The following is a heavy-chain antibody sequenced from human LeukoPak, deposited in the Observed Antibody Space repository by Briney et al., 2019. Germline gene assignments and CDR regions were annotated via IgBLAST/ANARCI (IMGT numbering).Heavy chain of an antibody. CDR2: IPFDGSNK. J-gene: IGHJ4*02. CDR3: ATLSVEMATEY. V-gene: IGHV3-30*02. CDR1: GFTFSSYG. Sequence: PGGSLRLSCAASGFTFSSYGMHWVRQTPGKGLEWVAFIPFDGSNKHYADSVKGRFTISRDNSKNTLYLQMNSLRTEDTAVYYCATLSVEMATEYWGQGTLVTVSS. D-gene: IGHD5-24*01.